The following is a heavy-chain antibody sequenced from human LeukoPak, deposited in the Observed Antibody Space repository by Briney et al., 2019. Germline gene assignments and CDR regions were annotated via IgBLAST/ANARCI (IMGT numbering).Heavy chain of an antibody. V-gene: IGHV3-11*03. D-gene: IGHD3-22*01. CDR2: ISSSNSYT. CDR3: ASLTYYFDSSGYYPGYFQH. J-gene: IGHJ1*01. CDR1: GFIFSDYY. Sequence: PGGSLRLSCAASGFIFSDYYMSWIRQAPGKGLEWVSYISSSNSYTNYADSVKGRFYADSVKGRFTISRDNAKNSLYLQMNSLRAEDTAVYYCASLTYYFDSSGYYPGYFQHWGQGTLVTVSS.